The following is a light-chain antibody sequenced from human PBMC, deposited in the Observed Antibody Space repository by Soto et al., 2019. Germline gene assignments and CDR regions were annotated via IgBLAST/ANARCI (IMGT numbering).Light chain of an antibody. CDR2: LKSDGSH. J-gene: IGLJ2*01. CDR1: TGPRSFA. CDR3: QTWGTGIV. V-gene: IGLV4-69*01. Sequence: QPVLTQSPSASASREPPVNLPSSLTTGPRSFAIAWLQQQPEKGPRYLMKLKSDGSHTKGDGIPDRISGSSSGTERYLTISSLQSEDEADYYCQTWGTGIVFGGGTKLTVL.